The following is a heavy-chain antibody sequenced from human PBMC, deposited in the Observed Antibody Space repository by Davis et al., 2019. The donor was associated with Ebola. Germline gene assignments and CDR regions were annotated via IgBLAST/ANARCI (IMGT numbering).Heavy chain of an antibody. CDR3: ARDPYGGNSLDY. D-gene: IGHD4-23*01. V-gene: IGHV1-2*06. CDR2: INPNSGGT. Sequence: ASVKVSCKASGYSFTGNYVQWVRQAPGQGLEWMGRINPNSGGTNYAQKLQGRVTMTTDTSTSTAYMELRSLRSDDTAVYYCARDPYGGNSLDYWGQGILVTVSS. CDR1: GYSFTGNY. J-gene: IGHJ4*02.